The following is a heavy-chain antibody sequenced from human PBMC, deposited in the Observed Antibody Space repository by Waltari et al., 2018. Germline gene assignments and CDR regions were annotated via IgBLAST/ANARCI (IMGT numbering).Heavy chain of an antibody. Sequence: QVQLQQWGAGLLKPSETLSLTCAVYGGSFSGYYWSWIRQPPGKGLEWIGEINHSGSTNYNPSLKIRFTISVDTSKNQCSLKLSSVTAADTAVYYCARGPNYSSSPYYYYYMDVWGKGTTVTVSS. V-gene: IGHV4-34*01. D-gene: IGHD6-6*01. CDR2: INHSGST. CDR3: ARGPNYSSSPYYYYYMDV. CDR1: GGSFSGYY. J-gene: IGHJ6*03.